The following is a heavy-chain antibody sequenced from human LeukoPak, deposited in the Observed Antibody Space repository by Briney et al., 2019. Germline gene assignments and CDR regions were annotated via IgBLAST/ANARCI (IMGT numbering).Heavy chain of an antibody. CDR2: ISGSGGST. CDR1: GFTFSSYA. V-gene: IGHV3-23*01. Sequence: GGSLRLSCAASGFTFSSYAMSGVRQAPGKGLEWVSAISGSGGSTYYADSVKGRFTISRDNSKNTLYLQMNSLRAEDTAVYYCAKVGAVAGIFDYWGQGTLVTVSS. CDR3: AKVGAVAGIFDY. D-gene: IGHD6-19*01. J-gene: IGHJ4*02.